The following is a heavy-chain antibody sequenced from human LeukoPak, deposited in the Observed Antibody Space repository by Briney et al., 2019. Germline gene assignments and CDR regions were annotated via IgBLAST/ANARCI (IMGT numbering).Heavy chain of an antibody. J-gene: IGHJ4*02. CDR3: AKDRSYAFDY. CDR2: LSGSGGST. Sequence: GGSLRLSCAASGFTFSSYAMHWVRQAPGKGLEWVSALSGSGGSTYYTDSVKGRFAISRDNSKNTLYLQMNSLRAEDTAVYYCAKDRSYAFDYWGQGTLVTVSS. V-gene: IGHV3-23*01. D-gene: IGHD1-26*01. CDR1: GFTFSSYA.